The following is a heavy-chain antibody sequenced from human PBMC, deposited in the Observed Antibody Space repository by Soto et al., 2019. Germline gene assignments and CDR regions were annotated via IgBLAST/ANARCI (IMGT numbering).Heavy chain of an antibody. CDR2: ISGYNGNT. CDR1: GYTFTSYG. Sequence: QVQLVQSGAEVKKPGASVKVSFKASGYTFTSYGVSWGRQAPGQGLEWMGWISGYNGNTNYAPKLQGRVTMTTDTSTSTAYMELRSLRSDDTAVYYCARAGKYYYGSGSPYYYGMDVWGQGITVTVSS. J-gene: IGHJ6*02. V-gene: IGHV1-18*04. D-gene: IGHD3-10*01. CDR3: ARAGKYYYGSGSPYYYGMDV.